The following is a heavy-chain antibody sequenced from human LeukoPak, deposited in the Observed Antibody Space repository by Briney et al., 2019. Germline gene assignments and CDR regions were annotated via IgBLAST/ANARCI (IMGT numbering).Heavy chain of an antibody. J-gene: IGHJ4*02. CDR3: ARRAKQLYCGGDCPPGY. CDR1: GYTFTGYY. D-gene: IGHD2-21*02. CDR2: INPNSGGK. Sequence: ASVKVSCKASGYTFTGYYMHWVRQAPGQGLEWMGWINPNSGGKNYAQKFQGRVTMTRDTSISTAYMELSRLRSDDTAVYYCARRAKQLYCGGDCPPGYWGQGTLVTVSS. V-gene: IGHV1-2*02.